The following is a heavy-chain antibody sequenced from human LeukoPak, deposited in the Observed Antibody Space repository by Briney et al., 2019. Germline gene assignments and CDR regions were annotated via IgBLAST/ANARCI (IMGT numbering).Heavy chain of an antibody. J-gene: IGHJ5*02. V-gene: IGHV4-59*01. CDR2: IYYSGST. CDR1: GGSISSYY. Sequence: PSETLSLTYTVSGGSISSYYWSWIRQPPGKGLEWIGYIYYSGSTNYNPSLKSRVTISVDTSMNQFSLKLSSVTAADTAVYYCARVVVPAAIPSFRFDPWGQGTLVTVSS. CDR3: ARVVVPAAIPSFRFDP. D-gene: IGHD2-2*01.